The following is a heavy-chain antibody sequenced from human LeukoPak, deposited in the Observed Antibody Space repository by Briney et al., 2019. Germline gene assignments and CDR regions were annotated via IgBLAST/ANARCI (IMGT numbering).Heavy chain of an antibody. CDR3: ARDDYRGVTNFDP. D-gene: IGHD3-10*01. V-gene: IGHV4-59*01. CDR1: GGSISPYF. CDR2: ISYTGST. J-gene: IGHJ5*02. Sequence: SETLPLTCTGSGGSISPYFWSWLRQPPGKELEWIGYISYTGSTNYNTSLKSRATISVDTSKNQFSLQLTSVTAADTAVYYCARDDYRGVTNFDPWGQGTLVTVSS.